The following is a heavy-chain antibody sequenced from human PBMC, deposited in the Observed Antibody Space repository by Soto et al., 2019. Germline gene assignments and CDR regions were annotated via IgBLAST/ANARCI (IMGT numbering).Heavy chain of an antibody. CDR1: GFTFGNSW. CDR3: ATAEVDY. Sequence: LRLSCAASGFTFGNSWMHWVRQAPGEGLEWASRMNSDGSSTNYADSVKGRFTVSRDNAKNTLYLQMNSLRAEDTAVYYCATAEVDYWGPGTLVTGSS. V-gene: IGHV3-74*01. J-gene: IGHJ4*02. CDR2: MNSDGSST.